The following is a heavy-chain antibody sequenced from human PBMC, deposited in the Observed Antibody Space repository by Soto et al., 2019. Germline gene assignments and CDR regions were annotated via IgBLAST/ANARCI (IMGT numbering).Heavy chain of an antibody. CDR3: AAAPVGGGNSPGAFDI. V-gene: IGHV1-69*13. CDR1: GGTFSSYA. J-gene: IGHJ3*02. D-gene: IGHD2-21*02. CDR2: IIPSFGTA. Sequence: ASVKVSCKASGGTFSSYAISWVRQAPGQGLEWMGGIIPSFGTANYAQKFQGRVTITADESTSTAYMELSSLRSEDTAVYYCAAAPVGGGNSPGAFDIWGQGTMVTVSS.